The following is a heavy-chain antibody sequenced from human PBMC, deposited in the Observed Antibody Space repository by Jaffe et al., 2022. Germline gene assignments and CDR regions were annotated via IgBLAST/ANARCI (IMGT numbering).Heavy chain of an antibody. V-gene: IGHV3-49*04. CDR3: TRDRRITMVRGVIISYYYMDV. D-gene: IGHD3-10*01. CDR2: IRSKAYGGTT. Sequence: EVQLVESGGGLVQPGRSLRLSCTASGFTFGDYAMSWVRQAPGKGLEWVGFIRSKAYGGTTEYAASVKGRFTISRDDSKSIAYLQMNSLKTEDTAVYYCTRDRRITMVRGVIISYYYMDVWGKGTTVTVSS. J-gene: IGHJ6*03. CDR1: GFTFGDYA.